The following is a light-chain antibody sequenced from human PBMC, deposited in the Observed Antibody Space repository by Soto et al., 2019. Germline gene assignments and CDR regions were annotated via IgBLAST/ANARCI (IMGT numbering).Light chain of an antibody. J-gene: IGLJ1*01. CDR3: SSYTSSSIPSF. CDR1: SSDVGGYNY. CDR2: DVS. Sequence: QSALTQPASVSGSPGQSITISCTGTSSDVGGYNYVSWYQQHPGKAPKLMIYDVSNRPSGVSNRFSGSKSGNTASLTISGLQAEDEADYYCSSYTSSSIPSFFGTGTKLTVL. V-gene: IGLV2-14*01.